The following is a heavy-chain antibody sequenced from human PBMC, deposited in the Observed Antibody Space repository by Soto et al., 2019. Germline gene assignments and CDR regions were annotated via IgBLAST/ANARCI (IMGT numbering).Heavy chain of an antibody. V-gene: IGHV3-21*01. CDR1: GFTFSSYS. J-gene: IGHJ5*02. Sequence: GGPLRLSCAASGFTFSSYSMNWVRQAPGKGLEWVSSISSSSSYIYYADSVKGRFTISRDNAKNSLYLQMNSLRAEDTAVYYCARAPRTCSGGSCYGRLNWFDPWGQGTLVTVSS. CDR3: ARAPRTCSGGSCYGRLNWFDP. D-gene: IGHD2-15*01. CDR2: ISSSSSYI.